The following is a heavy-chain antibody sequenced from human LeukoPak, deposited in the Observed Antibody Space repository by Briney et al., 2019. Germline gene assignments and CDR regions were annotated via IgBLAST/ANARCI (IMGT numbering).Heavy chain of an antibody. V-gene: IGHV3-48*01. J-gene: IGHJ4*02. CDR1: GFTFSSYS. D-gene: IGHD7-27*01. Sequence: GGSLRLSCAASGFTFSSYSMNWVRQAPGRGLEWVSYISSGSRTIFYADSVKGRFTISRDNAKDSLYLLMNSLRADDTAVYYCARESITGDRDFDYWGQGTLITVSS. CDR3: ARESITGDRDFDY. CDR2: ISSGSRTI.